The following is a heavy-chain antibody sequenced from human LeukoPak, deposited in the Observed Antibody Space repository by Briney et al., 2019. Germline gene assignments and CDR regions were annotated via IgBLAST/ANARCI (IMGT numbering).Heavy chain of an antibody. CDR2: IQSDGGNK. J-gene: IGHJ4*02. V-gene: IGHV3-30*02. D-gene: IGHD3-10*01. CDR1: GLTFRSYG. Sequence: GGSLRLSCTASGLTFRSYGMHWVRQAPGKGLEWLAFIQSDGGNKYYADSVKGRFTISRDNSKNTLFLQMNSLRGEDTAVYYCAKGAHYSGSGNYRRGHYFDYWGQGTLVTVSS. CDR3: AKGAHYSGSGNYRRGHYFDY.